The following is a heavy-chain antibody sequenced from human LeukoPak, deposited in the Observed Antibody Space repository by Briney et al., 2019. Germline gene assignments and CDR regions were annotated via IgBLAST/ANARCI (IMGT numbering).Heavy chain of an antibody. V-gene: IGHV4-34*01. D-gene: IGHD3-22*01. CDR1: GGSFSGYY. CDR2: INHSGST. Sequence: SETLSLPCAVYGGSFSGYYWLWIRQPPGKGREWMGEINHSGSTNYNPSLQSRVTISVDTSKNQFSLKLSSVTAADTAVYYCARGMASSSSRVGYDYRGQGTLVTVSS. J-gene: IGHJ4*02. CDR3: ARGMASSSSRVGYDY.